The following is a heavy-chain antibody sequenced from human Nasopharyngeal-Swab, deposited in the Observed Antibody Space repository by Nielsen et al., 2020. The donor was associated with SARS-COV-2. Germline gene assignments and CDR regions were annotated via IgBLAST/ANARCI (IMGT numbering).Heavy chain of an antibody. D-gene: IGHD4-23*01. CDR3: ATMTTVVTAFDY. CDR1: GYNFTSYW. Sequence: GGSLRLSCKGSGYNFTSYWIGWVRQMPGKGLEWMGIIYPADSDTRYSPSFQGQVTSSVDKSINTAYLQWSSLKASDTAMYYCATMTTVVTAFDYWGQGTLVTVSS. V-gene: IGHV5-51*01. J-gene: IGHJ4*02. CDR2: IYPADSDT.